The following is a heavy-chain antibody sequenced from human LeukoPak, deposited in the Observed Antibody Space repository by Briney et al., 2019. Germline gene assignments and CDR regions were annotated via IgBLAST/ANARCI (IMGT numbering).Heavy chain of an antibody. CDR2: ISTDSGDT. CDR1: DYTFTTYG. J-gene: IGHJ4*02. D-gene: IGHD3-10*01. V-gene: IGHV1-18*01. CDR3: ARGLFGELVFDY. Sequence: ASVKVSCKASDYTFTTYGMTWVRPAPGQGLEWMGWISTDSGDTEYAQKFQGRVTMTTETSTTTAYMEMRSLKSDDTAVYFCARGLFGELVFDYWGQGTLVSVSS.